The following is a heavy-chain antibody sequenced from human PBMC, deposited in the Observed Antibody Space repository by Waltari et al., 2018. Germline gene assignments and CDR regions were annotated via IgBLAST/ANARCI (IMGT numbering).Heavy chain of an antibody. CDR1: GGSISSSSYY. Sequence: QLQLQESGPGLVKPSETLSFTCTVSGGSISSSSYYWGWIRQPPGKGLEWIGSIYYSGSTYYNPSRKRRVTISVDTSKTQFSLKLSSVTAADTAVYYCATKRESSASGFDYWGQGTLVTVSS. D-gene: IGHD6-19*01. J-gene: IGHJ4*02. V-gene: IGHV4-39*01. CDR3: ATKRESSASGFDY. CDR2: IYYSGST.